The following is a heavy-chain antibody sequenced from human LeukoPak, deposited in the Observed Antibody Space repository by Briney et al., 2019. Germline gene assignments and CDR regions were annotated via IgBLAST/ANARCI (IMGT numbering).Heavy chain of an antibody. D-gene: IGHD3-22*01. J-gene: IGHJ3*02. V-gene: IGHV4-39*07. CDR3: AGDYYDSSGYFLDAFDI. Sequence: SETLSLSCTVSGGSISSSSYYWGWIRQPRGKGLEWIESIYYSGSTYYNPSLKSRVTISVDTSKNQFSLKLSSVTAADTAVYYCAGDYYDSSGYFLDAFDIWGQGTMVTVSS. CDR1: GGSISSSSYY. CDR2: IYYSGST.